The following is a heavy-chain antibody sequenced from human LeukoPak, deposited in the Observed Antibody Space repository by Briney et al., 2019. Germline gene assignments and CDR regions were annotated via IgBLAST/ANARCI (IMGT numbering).Heavy chain of an antibody. CDR1: GFTFSSYD. Sequence: PGGSLRLSCAASGFTFSSYDIHWVRQATGKGLEWVSGIGTAGEIYYPGSVKGRFTISRENAKNSLYLQMNSLRAEDTAVYYCARVSPNTVTTLQYFDYWGQGTLVTVSP. V-gene: IGHV3-13*01. CDR2: IGTAGEI. J-gene: IGHJ4*02. D-gene: IGHD4-17*01. CDR3: ARVSPNTVTTLQYFDY.